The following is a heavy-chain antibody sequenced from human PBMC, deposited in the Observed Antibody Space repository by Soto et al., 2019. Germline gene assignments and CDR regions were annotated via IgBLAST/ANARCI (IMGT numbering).Heavy chain of an antibody. J-gene: IGHJ4*02. D-gene: IGHD2-15*01. CDR3: ARPIVGNCYSFSCFDH. CDR1: GDSINNSPYY. CDR2: FFYSGST. Sequence: QVQLQESGPGMVKPSETLSLTCTVSGDSINNSPYYWAWVRQPPGKGLEWIGSFFYSGSTYYNPSLNSRVAISGDTSNNQFSLYLASVTAADTAIYYCARPIVGNCYSFSCFDHWGQGTLVTVSS. V-gene: IGHV4-39*01.